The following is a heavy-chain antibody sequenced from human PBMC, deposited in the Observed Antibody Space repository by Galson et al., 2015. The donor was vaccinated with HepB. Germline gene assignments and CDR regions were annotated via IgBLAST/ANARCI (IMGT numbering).Heavy chain of an antibody. J-gene: IGHJ3*02. CDR2: IYYSGST. D-gene: IGHD1-1*01. CDR3: ARDRGNNWDDTDAFDI. CDR1: GGSISSYY. Sequence: TLSLTCTVSGGSISSYYWSWIRQPPGKGLEWIGYIYYSGSTNYNPSLKSRVTISVDTSKNQFSLKLSSVTAADTAVYYCARDRGNNWDDTDAFDIWGQGTMVTVSS. V-gene: IGHV4-59*01.